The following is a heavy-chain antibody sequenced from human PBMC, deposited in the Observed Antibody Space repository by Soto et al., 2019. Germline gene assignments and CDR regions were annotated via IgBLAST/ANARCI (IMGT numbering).Heavy chain of an antibody. J-gene: IGHJ4*02. CDR3: ARDLGYALPDY. D-gene: IGHD2-15*01. Sequence: ASVKVSCKASGYTFTSYAMHWVRQAPGQRLEWVGWINAGNGNTKYSQKFQGRVTITRDTSASTAYMELSSLRSEDTAVYYCARDLGYALPDYWGQGTLVTVSS. CDR2: INAGNGNT. CDR1: GYTFTSYA. V-gene: IGHV1-3*01.